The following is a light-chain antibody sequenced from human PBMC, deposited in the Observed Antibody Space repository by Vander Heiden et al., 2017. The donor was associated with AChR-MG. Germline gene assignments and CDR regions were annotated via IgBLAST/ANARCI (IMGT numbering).Light chain of an antibody. J-gene: IGKJ2*01. CDR3: QQYDKGIT. CDR2: GAS. Sequence: EIVMTQSPATLSVSPGESAILSCRASQTVRSNLAWYQQKPGQPPRLLIYGASTRATGIPARFSGSGPGTEFTLTISSLQSEDFAVYYGQQYDKGITFGQGTKLEIK. V-gene: IGKV3-15*01. CDR1: QTVRSN.